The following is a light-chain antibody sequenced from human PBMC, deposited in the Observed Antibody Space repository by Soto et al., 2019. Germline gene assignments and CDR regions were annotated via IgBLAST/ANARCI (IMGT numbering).Light chain of an antibody. CDR1: QSVSSY. V-gene: IGKV3-11*01. J-gene: IGKJ5*01. CDR3: QQRSNWPPIT. Sequence: ETVLTQSPATLSLSPGERATLSCRASQSVSSYLAWYQQKPCQAPRLLLYYASNRATGIPARFSGSGSGTDFTLTISRLEPEDFAVYYCQQRSNWPPITFGQGTRLEIK. CDR2: YAS.